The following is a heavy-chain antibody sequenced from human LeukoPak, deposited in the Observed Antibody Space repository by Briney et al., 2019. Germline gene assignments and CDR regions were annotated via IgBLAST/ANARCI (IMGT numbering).Heavy chain of an antibody. J-gene: IGHJ4*02. CDR1: GFTFSSYG. CDR2: IWYDGSNK. D-gene: IGHD3-22*01. CDR3: AKAAYYYDSSGYLVDY. Sequence: GSLRLSCAASGFTFSSYGMHWVRQAPGKGLEWVAVIWYDGSNKYYADSVKGRFTISRDNSKNTLYLQMNSLRAEDTAVYYCAKAAYYYDSSGYLVDYWGQGTLVTVSS. V-gene: IGHV3-33*06.